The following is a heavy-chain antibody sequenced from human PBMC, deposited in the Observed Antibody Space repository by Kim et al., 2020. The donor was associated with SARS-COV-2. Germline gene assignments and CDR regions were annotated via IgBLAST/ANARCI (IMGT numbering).Heavy chain of an antibody. CDR2: INHSGST. CDR1: GGSFSAYY. J-gene: IGHJ6*02. Sequence: SETLSLTCAVYGGSFSAYYWSWIRQPPGKGLEWIGEINHSGSTNYNPSLKSRVTISVDTSKNQFSLKLSSVTAADTAVYYCARGLTVTTFFTETYYYGMDVWGQGTTVTVSS. CDR3: ARGLTVTTFFTETYYYGMDV. V-gene: IGHV4-34*01. D-gene: IGHD4-4*01.